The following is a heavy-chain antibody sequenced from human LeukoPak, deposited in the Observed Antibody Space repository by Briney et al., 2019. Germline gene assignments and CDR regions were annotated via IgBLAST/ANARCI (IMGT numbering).Heavy chain of an antibody. J-gene: IGHJ4*02. CDR2: ISYDGSNK. Sequence: GGSLRLSCAASGFTFSSYAMHWVRQAPGKGLEWVAVISYDGSNKYYADSVKGRFTISRDNSKNTLYLQMNSLRAEDTAVYYCAKAGSSSWHYFDYWGQGTLVTVSS. D-gene: IGHD2-2*01. V-gene: IGHV3-30-3*01. CDR3: AKAGSSSWHYFDY. CDR1: GFTFSSYA.